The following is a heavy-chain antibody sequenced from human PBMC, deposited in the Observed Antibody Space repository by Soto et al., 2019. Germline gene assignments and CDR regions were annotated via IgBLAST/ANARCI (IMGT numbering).Heavy chain of an antibody. J-gene: IGHJ6*03. Sequence: AGGSLRLSCAASGFTFSSYSMNWVRQAPGKGLEWVPYISSSSSTIYYADSVKGRFTISRDNAKNSLYLQMNSLRAEDTAVYYCARDIVVVPAAITGYYYYTDVWGKGTTVTVSS. CDR3: ARDIVVVPAAITGYYYYTDV. CDR2: ISSSSSTI. CDR1: GFTFSSYS. V-gene: IGHV3-48*01. D-gene: IGHD2-2*02.